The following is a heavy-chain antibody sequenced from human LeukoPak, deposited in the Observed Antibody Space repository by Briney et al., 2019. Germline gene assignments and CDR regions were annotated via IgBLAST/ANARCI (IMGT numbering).Heavy chain of an antibody. CDR2: ISSSISYI. J-gene: IGHJ6*02. CDR3: ARVPALLWFGEYQSYYYYYGMDV. Sequence: GGSLRLSCAASGFTFSSYSMNCVRQAPGKGREWVSSISSSISYIYYADSVKVRFTISRDNAKNSLYLQMNSLRAEDTAVYYCARVPALLWFGEYQSYYYYYGMDVWGQGTTVTVSS. D-gene: IGHD3-10*01. CDR1: GFTFSSYS. V-gene: IGHV3-21*01.